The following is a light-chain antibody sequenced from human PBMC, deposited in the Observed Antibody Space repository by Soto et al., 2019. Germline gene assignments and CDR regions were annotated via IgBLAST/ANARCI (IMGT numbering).Light chain of an antibody. CDR3: QSYNSAPLT. V-gene: IGKV1-27*01. CDR1: QGIGNS. CDR2: AAS. Sequence: DIQMTQSPSSLSASVEDRVTITCRASQGIGNSLAWYQQQPGKTPKLLIFAASTLQSGVPSRFSGSGSGTDFTLTISNLQPEDVATYYCQSYNSAPLTFGPGTKVDIK. J-gene: IGKJ3*01.